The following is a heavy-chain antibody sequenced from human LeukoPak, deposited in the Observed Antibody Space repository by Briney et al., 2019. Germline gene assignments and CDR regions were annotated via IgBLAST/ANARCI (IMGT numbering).Heavy chain of an antibody. V-gene: IGHV3-48*02. Sequence: GGSLRLSCSASGFTFSNYNINWVRQAPGKGPEWISYINTASTTIHYADSVKGRFTISRDNAKNSLYLEMNSPRDEDTAVYYCAVMAVITVDAFDLWGPGTMVTVSS. CDR2: INTASTTI. D-gene: IGHD5-24*01. CDR3: AVMAVITVDAFDL. CDR1: GFTFSNYN. J-gene: IGHJ3*01.